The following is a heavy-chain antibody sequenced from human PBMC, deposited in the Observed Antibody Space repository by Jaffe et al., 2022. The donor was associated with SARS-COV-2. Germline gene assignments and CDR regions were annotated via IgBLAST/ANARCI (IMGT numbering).Heavy chain of an antibody. J-gene: IGHJ6*02. CDR1: GFTVRSNY. Sequence: EVQLVESGGGLVQPGGSLRLSCEVSGFTVRSNYMTWVRQAPGKGLEWVSILYTGGTTHYTDSVKGRFTISRDNSKNTLYLEMNRLSGEDTAVYYCARSMAQAYYYGVDVWGQGTTVTVSS. D-gene: IGHD2-8*01. CDR3: ARSMAQAYYYGVDV. V-gene: IGHV3-66*01. CDR2: LYTGGTT.